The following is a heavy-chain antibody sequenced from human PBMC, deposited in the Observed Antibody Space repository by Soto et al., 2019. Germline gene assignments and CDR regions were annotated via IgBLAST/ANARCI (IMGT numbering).Heavy chain of an antibody. CDR1: GFTFSSYS. CDR2: ISSSSSYI. D-gene: IGHD4-17*01. Sequence: GGSLRLSCAASGFTFSSYSMNWVRQAPGKGLEWVSSISSSSSYIYYADPVKGRFTISRDNAKNSLYLQMNSLRAEDTAVYYCARDIVTGFYGDPGAFDIWGQGTMVTVSS. J-gene: IGHJ3*02. V-gene: IGHV3-21*01. CDR3: ARDIVTGFYGDPGAFDI.